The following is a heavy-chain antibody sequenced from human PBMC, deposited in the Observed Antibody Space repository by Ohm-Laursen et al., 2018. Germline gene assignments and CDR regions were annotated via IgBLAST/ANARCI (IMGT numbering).Heavy chain of an antibody. V-gene: IGHV2-5*02. Sequence: TTQTLTLTCTFSGFSLSTSGVGVGWIRQPPGKALEWLALIYWDDDKRYSPSLKTRLTITKDTSKNQVVLTMSNMDPVDTATYYCTSEHDSSGAFDYWGQGTLVTVSS. CDR1: GFSLSTSGVG. CDR2: IYWDDDK. CDR3: TSEHDSSGAFDY. D-gene: IGHD3-22*01. J-gene: IGHJ4*02.